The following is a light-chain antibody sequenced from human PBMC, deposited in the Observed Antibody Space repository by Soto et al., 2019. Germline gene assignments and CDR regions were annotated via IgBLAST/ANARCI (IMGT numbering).Light chain of an antibody. CDR1: QSVSGTY. Sequence: EIVLTQSPGILSLSPEERATLSCRASQSVSGTYLAWYQQTPGQAPRLLIYGASSRATGIPDRFSGSGSGTDFTLTISRLEPEDFTVYYCQQYGTLPTTFGPGTKVDVK. V-gene: IGKV3-20*01. CDR2: GAS. CDR3: QQYGTLPTT. J-gene: IGKJ3*01.